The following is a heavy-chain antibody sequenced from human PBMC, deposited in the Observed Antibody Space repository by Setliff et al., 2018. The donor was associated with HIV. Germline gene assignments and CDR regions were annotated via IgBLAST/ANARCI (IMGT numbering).Heavy chain of an antibody. D-gene: IGHD6-19*01. CDR3: ARHKARRVAVAGNPYYYYYMDV. J-gene: IGHJ6*03. Sequence: SETLSLTCSVSNDFITGSYYWGWIRQPPGKGLEWIGSIYYSGTTYYNPSLKSRVTISVDTSKNQFSLKLSSVTAADTAVYYCARHKARRVAVAGNPYYYYYMDVWGKGTTVTVSS. CDR2: IYYSGTT. V-gene: IGHV4-39*01. CDR1: NDFITGSYY.